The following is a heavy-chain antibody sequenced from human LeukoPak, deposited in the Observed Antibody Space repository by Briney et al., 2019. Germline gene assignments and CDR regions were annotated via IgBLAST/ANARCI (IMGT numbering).Heavy chain of an antibody. CDR3: AKAQGYYDC. Sequence: GGSLRLSCAASEFTFDDYAMHWVRLVPGKGLEWVSGIGVGGTTYYADSVKGRFTISRDTSKNTLYLQMNSLRAEDTAVYYCAKAQGYYDCWGQGTLVTVSS. CDR2: IGVGGTT. CDR1: EFTFDDYA. D-gene: IGHD3-22*01. V-gene: IGHV3-23*01. J-gene: IGHJ4*02.